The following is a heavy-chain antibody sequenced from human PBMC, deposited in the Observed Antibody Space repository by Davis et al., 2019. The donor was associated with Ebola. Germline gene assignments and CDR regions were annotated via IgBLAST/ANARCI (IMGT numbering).Heavy chain of an antibody. CDR3: AKPRVAVASYYYYGTDV. V-gene: IGHV3-23*01. Sequence: GESLKISCAASGFTFSSYAMSWVRQAPGMGLEWVSTISGSGGSTYYADSVKGRFTISRDNSKNTLYLQMNSLRAEDTAVYYCAKPRVAVASYYYYGTDVWGQGTTVTVSS. D-gene: IGHD6-19*01. J-gene: IGHJ6*02. CDR1: GFTFSSYA. CDR2: ISGSGGST.